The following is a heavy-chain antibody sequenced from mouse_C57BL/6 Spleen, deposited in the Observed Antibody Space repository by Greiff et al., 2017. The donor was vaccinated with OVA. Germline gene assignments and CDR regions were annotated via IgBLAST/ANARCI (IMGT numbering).Heavy chain of an antibody. J-gene: IGHJ4*01. CDR2: INPYNGGT. V-gene: IGHV1-19*01. CDR1: GYTFTDYY. CDR3: AREGIYSPMDY. Sequence: VQLQQSGPVLVKPGASVKMSCKASGYTFTDYYMNWVKQSHGKSLEWIGVINPYNGGTSYNQKFKGKATLTVDKSSSTAYMELNSLTSEDSAVYYCAREGIYSPMDYWGQGTSVTVSS.